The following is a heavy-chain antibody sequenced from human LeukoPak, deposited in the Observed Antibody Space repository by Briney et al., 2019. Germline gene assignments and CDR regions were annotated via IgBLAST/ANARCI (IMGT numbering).Heavy chain of an antibody. J-gene: IGHJ6*02. Sequence: SETLSLTCTVSGGSISSGSYYWSWIRQPAGKGLEWIGRIYTSGSTNYNPSLKSRVTISVDTSKNQFSLKLSSVTAADTAVYYCARGGRGSSGRGYYYYYGMDVWGQGTTVTVSS. CDR2: IYTSGST. CDR3: ARGGRGSSGRGYYYYYGMDV. D-gene: IGHD3-10*01. V-gene: IGHV4-61*02. CDR1: GGSISSGSYY.